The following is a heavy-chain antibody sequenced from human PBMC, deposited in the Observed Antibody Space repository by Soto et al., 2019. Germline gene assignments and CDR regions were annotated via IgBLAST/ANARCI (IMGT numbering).Heavy chain of an antibody. J-gene: IGHJ3*02. CDR1: GGSISSSSYY. Sequence: QLQLQESGPGLVKPSETLSLTCTVSGGSISSSSYYWGWIRQPPGKGLELIGSIYYSGGTYYNPYLRSQVTMSEDTSTNKLSLMLSSGTAADTAVYYCARHSLWFGEFLNDAFDIWGQVTMVAVSS. D-gene: IGHD3-10*01. CDR3: ARHSLWFGEFLNDAFDI. CDR2: IYYSGGT. V-gene: IGHV4-39*01.